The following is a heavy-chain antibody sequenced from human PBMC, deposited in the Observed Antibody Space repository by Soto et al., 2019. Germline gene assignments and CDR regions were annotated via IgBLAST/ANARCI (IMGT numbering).Heavy chain of an antibody. D-gene: IGHD5-12*01. CDR2: IYTGGST. CDR3: AGGGSGYDPVDY. CDR1: GFTVSNNY. Sequence: EVQLVESGGGLVQPGGSLRLSCAASGFTVSNNYIYWVRQAPGKGLEWVSIIYTGGSTYYADSVRGRLTISRDNSKNTVYLQTNSRRSGDTAVFYWAGGGSGYDPVDYWGQGTLVTVSS. V-gene: IGHV3-66*01. J-gene: IGHJ4*02.